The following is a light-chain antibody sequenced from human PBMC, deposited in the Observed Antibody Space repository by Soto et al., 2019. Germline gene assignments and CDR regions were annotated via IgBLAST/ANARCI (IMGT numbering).Light chain of an antibody. CDR1: SSDVGAYNY. CDR2: EVS. J-gene: IGLJ3*02. V-gene: IGLV2-14*01. Sequence: QSALTQPASVSGSPGQSITISCTGTSSDVGAYNYVSWYQQHPGKAPKLMIYEVSYRPSGVSDRFSGSRSGNTASLAISGLQAEDEADYYCQSYDSSLSGWVFGGGTKLTVL. CDR3: QSYDSSLSGWV.